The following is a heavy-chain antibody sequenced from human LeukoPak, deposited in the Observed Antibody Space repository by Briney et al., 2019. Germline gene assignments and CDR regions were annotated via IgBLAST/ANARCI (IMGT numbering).Heavy chain of an antibody. V-gene: IGHV3-48*03. CDR1: GFTFSSYE. J-gene: IGHJ6*04. Sequence: GGSLRLSCAASGFTFSSYEMNWVRQAPGKGLEWVSYISSSGSTIYYADSVKGRFTISRDNAKSSLYLQMNSLRVEDTAVYYCAELGITMIGGVWGKGTTVTISS. CDR2: ISSSGSTI. CDR3: AELGITMIGGV. D-gene: IGHD3-10*02.